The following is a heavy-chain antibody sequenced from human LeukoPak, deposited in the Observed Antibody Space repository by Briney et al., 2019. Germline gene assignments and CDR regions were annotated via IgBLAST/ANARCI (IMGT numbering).Heavy chain of an antibody. CDR2: IYNGGST. D-gene: IGHD3-22*01. Sequence: GGSLRLSCAASGFTVSSNYMSWVRQAPGKGLEWVSVIYNGGSTYYADSVKGRFTISRDNSKNPLYLQMNSLRAEDTAVYYCAKVAPLDYYDSSGYYYSFDYWGQGTLVTVSS. V-gene: IGHV3-53*01. J-gene: IGHJ4*02. CDR3: AKVAPLDYYDSSGYYYSFDY. CDR1: GFTVSSNY.